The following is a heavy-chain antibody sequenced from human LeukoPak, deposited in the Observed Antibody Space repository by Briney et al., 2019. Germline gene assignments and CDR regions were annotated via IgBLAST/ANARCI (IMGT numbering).Heavy chain of an antibody. V-gene: IGHV1-69*06. D-gene: IGHD3-22*01. J-gene: IGHJ4*02. CDR2: IIPVFGTT. Sequence: RASVKVSCKASGGTFSSYAVSWVRLTPGQGLEWLGGIIPVFGTTTYAQKFQAKVTMTAGKSTNTAYLEISSLTSDDTAVYYCARCSPGDSSNFYAVLQYWGQGTQVTVST. CDR3: ARCSPGDSSNFYAVLQY. CDR1: GGTFSSYA.